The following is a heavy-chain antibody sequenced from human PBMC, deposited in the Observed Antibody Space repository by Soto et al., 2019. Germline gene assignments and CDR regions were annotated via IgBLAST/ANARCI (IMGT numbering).Heavy chain of an antibody. J-gene: IGHJ6*02. V-gene: IGHV4-39*01. CDR1: VGSIISSSYY. D-gene: IGHD5-18*01. CDR3: ARVDTAMVNYYYYGMDV. CDR2: IYYSGST. Sequence: PSETLSLACTFSVGSIISSSYYWGWIRQPPGKGLEWIGSIYYSGSTYYNPSLKSRVTISVDTSKNQFSLKLSSVTAADTAVYYCARVDTAMVNYYYYGMDVWGQGTTVTVSS.